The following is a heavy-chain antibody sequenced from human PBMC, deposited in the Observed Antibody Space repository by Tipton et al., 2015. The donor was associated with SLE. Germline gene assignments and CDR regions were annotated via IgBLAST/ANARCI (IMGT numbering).Heavy chain of an antibody. D-gene: IGHD3-22*01. CDR3: AREGSGYYYGFDY. V-gene: IGHV3-11*05. Sequence: SLRLSCAASGFTVSSNYMSWIRQAPGKGLEWVSYISSSSSYTNYADSVKGRFTISRDNAKNSLYLQMNSLRAEDTAVYYCAREGSGYYYGFDYWGQGTLVTVSS. J-gene: IGHJ4*02. CDR1: GFTVSSNY. CDR2: ISSSSSYT.